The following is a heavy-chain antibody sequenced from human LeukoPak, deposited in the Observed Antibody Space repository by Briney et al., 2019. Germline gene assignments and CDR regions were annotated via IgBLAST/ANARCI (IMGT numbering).Heavy chain of an antibody. CDR3: ARHSKQQLVLGGFDY. Sequence: GGSLRLSCAASGFTVSSNYMSWVRQAPGKWLEWVSVIYSGGSTYYADSVKGRFTISRDNSKNTLYLQMNSLKAEDTAVYYCARHSKQQLVLGGFDYWGQGTLVTVSS. D-gene: IGHD6-13*01. J-gene: IGHJ4*02. V-gene: IGHV3-53*01. CDR2: IYSGGST. CDR1: GFTVSSNY.